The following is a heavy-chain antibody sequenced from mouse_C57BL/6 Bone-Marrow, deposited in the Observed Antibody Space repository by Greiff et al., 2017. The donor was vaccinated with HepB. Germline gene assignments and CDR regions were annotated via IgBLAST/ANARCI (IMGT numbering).Heavy chain of an antibody. CDR3: TDITTVVNWYFDV. V-gene: IGHV1-15*01. D-gene: IGHD1-1*01. Sequence: QVQLKESGAELVRPGASVTLSCKASGYTFTDYEMHWVKQTPVHGLEWIGAIDPETGGTAYNQKFKGKAILTADKSSSTAYMELRSLTSEDSAVYYCTDITTVVNWYFDVWGTGTTVTVSS. CDR2: IDPETGGT. J-gene: IGHJ1*03. CDR1: GYTFTDYE.